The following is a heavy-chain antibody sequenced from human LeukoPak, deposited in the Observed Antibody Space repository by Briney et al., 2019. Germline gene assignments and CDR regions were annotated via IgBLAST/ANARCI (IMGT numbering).Heavy chain of an antibody. V-gene: IGHV4-4*02. D-gene: IGHD2-2*01. CDR1: SGSIFSSNW. CDR3: ARSPTKRVPEDY. CDR2: IFHSGST. Sequence: SETLSLTCAVSSGSIFSSNWWSCVRHPPGKVLEWIGQIFHSGSTSYSPSLKSRVTISMDKSKNQFSLRLTSVTAADTAVYYCARSPTKRVPEDYWGQGTLVTVSS. J-gene: IGHJ4*02.